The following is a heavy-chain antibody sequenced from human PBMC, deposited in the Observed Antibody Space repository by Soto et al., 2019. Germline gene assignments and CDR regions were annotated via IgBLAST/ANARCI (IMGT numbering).Heavy chain of an antibody. J-gene: IGHJ4*02. V-gene: IGHV4-59*01. CDR2: IYYSGST. CDR3: ARAHEGATDY. Sequence: PSETLSLPCTISGCSLSSYYLSWIRQPPGKGLEWIGYIYYSGSTNYNPSLKSRVTISVDTSKNQFSLKLSSVTAADTAVYYCARAHEGATDYWGQGTLVTVSS. CDR1: GCSLSSYY. D-gene: IGHD1-26*01.